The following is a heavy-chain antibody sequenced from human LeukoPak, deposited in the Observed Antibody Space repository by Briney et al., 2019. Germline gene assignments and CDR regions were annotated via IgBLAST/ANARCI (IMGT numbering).Heavy chain of an antibody. D-gene: IGHD2-21*02. CDR1: GGSISSSSYY. CDR2: IYYSGNT. J-gene: IGHJ4*02. CDR3: AGHVEVTGIDY. Sequence: SETLSLTCTVSGGSISSSSYYWGWIRQPPGKGLEWIGSIYYSGNTYYNPSLKSRVTISVDTSKNQFSLKLSSVTAADTAVYYCAGHVEVTGIDYWGQGTLVTVSS. V-gene: IGHV4-39*01.